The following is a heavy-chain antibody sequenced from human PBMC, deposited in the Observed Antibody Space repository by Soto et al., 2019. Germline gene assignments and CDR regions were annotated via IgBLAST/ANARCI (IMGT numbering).Heavy chain of an antibody. Sequence: QITWKESGPTLVKPTQTLTLTCTISGFSLSNSGVGVGWIRQPPGKALEWLALIYWDDDKRYSPPLKSRLTITKXTSKNQVXLTMXXMDPXDTATYYCALHAVLGPRVIDYWGQGTLVTVSS. CDR3: ALHAVLGPRVIDY. CDR1: GFSLSNSGVG. J-gene: IGHJ4*02. D-gene: IGHD1-26*01. CDR2: IYWDDDK. V-gene: IGHV2-5*02.